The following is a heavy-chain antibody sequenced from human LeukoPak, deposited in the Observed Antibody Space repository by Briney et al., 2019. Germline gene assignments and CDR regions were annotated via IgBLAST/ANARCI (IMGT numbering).Heavy chain of an antibody. J-gene: IGHJ6*04. Sequence: SVKVSCKASGGTFSSYAISWVRQAPGQGLEWMGGIIPIFGTANYAQKFQGRVTITAGKSTSTAYMELSSLRSEDTAVYYCARAANPCSGGSCYYYYGMDVWGKGTTVTVSS. CDR3: ARAANPCSGGSCYYYYGMDV. V-gene: IGHV1-69*06. CDR1: GGTFSSYA. D-gene: IGHD2-15*01. CDR2: IIPIFGTA.